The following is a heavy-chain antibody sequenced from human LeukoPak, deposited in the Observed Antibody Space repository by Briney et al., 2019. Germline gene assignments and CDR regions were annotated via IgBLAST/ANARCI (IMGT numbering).Heavy chain of an antibody. CDR3: AGAKSSSWTAFDY. CDR2: ISYDGSNK. D-gene: IGHD6-13*01. Sequence: GGSLRLSCAASGSTLSSYGMHWVRQAPGKGLEWVAVISYDGSNKYYADSVKGRFTISRDNSKNTLYLQMNSLRAEDTAVYYCAGAKSSSWTAFDYLGQGTLVTVSS. V-gene: IGHV3-30*03. J-gene: IGHJ4*02. CDR1: GSTLSSYG.